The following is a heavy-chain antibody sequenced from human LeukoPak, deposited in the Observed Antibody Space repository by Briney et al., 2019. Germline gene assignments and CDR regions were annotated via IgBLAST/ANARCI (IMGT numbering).Heavy chain of an antibody. CDR3: ARGVGQYSSSPLWDYYYYMDV. D-gene: IGHD6-6*01. V-gene: IGHV4-61*02. Sequence: SQTLSLTCTVSGGSISSGSYYWSWIRQPAGKGLEWIGRIYTSGSTNYNPSLKSRVTISVDTSKNQFSLKLSSVTAADTAVYYCARGVGQYSSSPLWDYYYYMDVWGKGTTVTVSS. CDR2: IYTSGST. CDR1: GGSISSGSYY. J-gene: IGHJ6*03.